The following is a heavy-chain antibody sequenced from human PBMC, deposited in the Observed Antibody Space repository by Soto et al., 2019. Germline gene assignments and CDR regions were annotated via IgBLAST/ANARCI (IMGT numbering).Heavy chain of an antibody. D-gene: IGHD5-18*01. CDR2: INHDGGTI. J-gene: IGHJ4*02. CDR1: GFTFTFYT. V-gene: IGHV3-48*01. CDR3: AKTIRGYSYGSDY. Sequence: EVQLMESGGGLVQPGGSLRLSCAASGFTFTFYTFNWVRQAPGKGLEWVSYINHDGGTISYADSVKGRFTISRDNAKNTLFMQMNSLRAEDTGVDYCAKTIRGYSYGSDYRGQGTLVTVSS.